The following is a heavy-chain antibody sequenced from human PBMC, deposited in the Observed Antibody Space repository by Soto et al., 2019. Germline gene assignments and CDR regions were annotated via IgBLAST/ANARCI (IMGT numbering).Heavy chain of an antibody. Sequence: GGSLRLSCAASGFSFSIYGMHWVRQAPGKGLEWVAFISNDGSNKYYADSVKGRFTISRDNSKNTLYLQMNSLRAEDTAVYYCARVGDYGSGPYGMDVWGQGTTVTVSS. CDR1: GFSFSIYG. V-gene: IGHV3-30*03. J-gene: IGHJ6*02. CDR2: ISNDGSNK. D-gene: IGHD3-10*01. CDR3: ARVGDYGSGPYGMDV.